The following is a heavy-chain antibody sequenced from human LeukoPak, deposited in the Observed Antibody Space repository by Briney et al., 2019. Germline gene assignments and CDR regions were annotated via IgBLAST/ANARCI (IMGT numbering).Heavy chain of an antibody. J-gene: IGHJ6*02. V-gene: IGHV1-18*01. CDR2: ISAYNGNT. CDR1: GGTFSSYG. Sequence: ASVKVSCKASGGTFSSYGISWVRQAPGQGLEWMGWISAYNGNTNYAQKLQGRVTMTTDTSTSTAYMELRSLRSDDTAVYYCARGGYDFWSGYWRGGGNGMDVWGQGTTVTVSS. CDR3: ARGGYDFWSGYWRGGGNGMDV. D-gene: IGHD3-3*01.